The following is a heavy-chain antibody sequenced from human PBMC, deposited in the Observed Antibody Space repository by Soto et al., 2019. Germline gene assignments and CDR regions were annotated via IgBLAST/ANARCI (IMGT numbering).Heavy chain of an antibody. CDR1: NGSISSGVYS. V-gene: IGHV4-30-2*01. D-gene: IGHD3-16*01. Sequence: SETLSLTCTVSNGSISSGVYSWIWIRQTPGKGLEWIGYIYPTGKTYYNPSLKNRATLSIDTSQNQFSLQLTSVTAADTAVYYCARAPPGPAPRWGVWGHGTTVTVSS. CDR3: ARAPPGPAPRWGV. J-gene: IGHJ6*02. CDR2: IYPTGKT.